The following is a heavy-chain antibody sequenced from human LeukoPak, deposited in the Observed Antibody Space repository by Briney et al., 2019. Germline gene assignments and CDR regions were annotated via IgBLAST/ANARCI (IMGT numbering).Heavy chain of an antibody. CDR2: ISGGSGST. CDR3: ANGRYYDSIAYRAFDP. J-gene: IGHJ5*02. V-gene: IGHV3-23*01. CDR1: GFTFSNYG. D-gene: IGHD3-22*01. Sequence: GGSLRLSCEASGFTFSNYGMSWVRQAPGKGLEWVSSISGGSGSTYYADSVNGRFTISRDNSKNTLYLQMDSLRAEDTALYYYANGRYYDSIAYRAFDPWGQGTLVTVSS.